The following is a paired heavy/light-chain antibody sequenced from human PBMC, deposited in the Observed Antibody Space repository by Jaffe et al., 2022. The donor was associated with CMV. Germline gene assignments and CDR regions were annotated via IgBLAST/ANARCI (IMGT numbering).Heavy chain of an antibody. J-gene: IGHJ6*03. Sequence: EVQLVESGGALVQPGGSLRLSCAASGFTFDNYAMSWVRQAPGKGLEWVSAIVADGSDTVSADSVKGRFAISRDNSKETLYLQMNSLRAEDTAVYYCAKRGSTARGSYYYMDVWGNGTAVTVSS. CDR2: IVADGSDT. D-gene: IGHD6-6*01. V-gene: IGHV3-23*04. CDR3: AKRGSTARGSYYYMDV. CDR1: GFTFDNYA.
Light chain of an antibody. Sequence: EIVLTQSPGTLSLSPGERATLSCRASQTISSTYLAWYQQKPGQAPRLLIYGTSSRATGIPDRFSGSGSGADFTLTISRLEPEDFAVYYCQQYGWAPDTFGQGTKLEIK. V-gene: IGKV3-20*01. J-gene: IGKJ2*01. CDR3: QQYGWAPDT. CDR1: QTISSTY. CDR2: GTS.